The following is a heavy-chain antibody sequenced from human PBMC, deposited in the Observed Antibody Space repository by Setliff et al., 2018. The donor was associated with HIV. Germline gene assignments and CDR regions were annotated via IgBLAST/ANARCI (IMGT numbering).Heavy chain of an antibody. CDR3: ARGGAAAGIVSYYYYYMDV. CDR2: IYYSGST. J-gene: IGHJ6*03. V-gene: IGHV4-39*01. D-gene: IGHD6-13*01. CDR1: GGSISSGSYY. Sequence: SETLSLTCTVSGGSISSGSYYWGWIRQPPGKGLEWIGSIYYSGSTYYNPSLKSRVTISVDTSKNQFSLKLSSVTAADTAVYYCARGGAAAGIVSYYYYYMDVWGKGTTVTV.